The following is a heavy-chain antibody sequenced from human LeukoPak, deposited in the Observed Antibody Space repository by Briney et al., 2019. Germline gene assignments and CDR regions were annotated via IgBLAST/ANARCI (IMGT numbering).Heavy chain of an antibody. D-gene: IGHD3-9*01. Sequence: AASVKVSCKASGYTFTSYYMHWVRQAPGQGLEWMGIINPSGGSTSYAQKFQGRVTMTRDTSTSTVYMELSSLRSEDTAVYYCASSPRINYDILTGYYQGYYFDYWGQGTLVTVSS. CDR3: ASSPRINYDILTGYYQGYYFDY. V-gene: IGHV1-46*01. J-gene: IGHJ4*02. CDR2: INPSGGST. CDR1: GYTFTSYY.